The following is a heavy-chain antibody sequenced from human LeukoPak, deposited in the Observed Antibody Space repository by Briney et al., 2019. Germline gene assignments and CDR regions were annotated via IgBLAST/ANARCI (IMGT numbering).Heavy chain of an antibody. J-gene: IGHJ4*02. CDR1: GFTFSSYA. CDR2: ISYDGSNK. V-gene: IGHV3-30-3*01. CDR3: ARDLGQQLLYYYFDY. Sequence: GRSLRLSCAASGFTFSSYAMHWVRQAPGKGLEWVAVISYDGSNKYYADSVKGRFTISRDNSKNTLYLQMNSLRAEDTAVYYCARDLGQQLLYYYFDYLGQGTLVTGSS. D-gene: IGHD2-2*02.